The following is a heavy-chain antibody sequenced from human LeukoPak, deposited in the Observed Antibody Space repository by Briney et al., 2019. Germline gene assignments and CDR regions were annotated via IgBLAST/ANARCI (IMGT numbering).Heavy chain of an antibody. CDR2: IYYSGST. J-gene: IGHJ5*02. CDR1: GGSVSSGSYY. D-gene: IGHD1-26*01. V-gene: IGHV4-61*01. Sequence: SETLSLTCTVSGGSVSSGSYYWSWIRQPPGKGLEWIGYIYYSGSTYYNPSLKSRVTISVDTSKNQFSLKLGSATAADTAVYYCARGGKVWFDPWGQGTLVTVSS. CDR3: ARGGKVWFDP.